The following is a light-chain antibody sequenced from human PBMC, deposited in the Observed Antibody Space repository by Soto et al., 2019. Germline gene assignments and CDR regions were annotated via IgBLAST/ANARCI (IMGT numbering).Light chain of an antibody. CDR1: SFNIGSNF. CDR3: AGWDDSLSGWV. J-gene: IGLJ3*02. CDR2: RNN. V-gene: IGLV1-47*01. Sequence: QSVLTQPPSASWTSGQRAIISCSGNSFNIGSNFVYWYQQLPGTAPKLLIYRNNQRPSGVPDRFSGSKSGTSASLAISGLRSEDEADYYCAGWDDSLSGWVFGGGTKLTVL.